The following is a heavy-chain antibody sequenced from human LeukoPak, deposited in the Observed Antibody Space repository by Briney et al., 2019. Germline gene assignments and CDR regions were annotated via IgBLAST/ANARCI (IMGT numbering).Heavy chain of an antibody. CDR2: ISYDGSNK. CDR1: GFTFSSYA. V-gene: IGHV3-30-3*01. D-gene: IGHD3-3*01. J-gene: IGHJ4*02. CDR3: ARFIEWSYYFDY. Sequence: GGSLRLSCAASGFTFSSYAMHWVRQAPGKGLEWVAVISYDGSNKYYADSVKGRFTISRDNSKNTLYLQMNSLRAEDTAVYYCARFIEWSYYFDYWGQGTLVTVSS.